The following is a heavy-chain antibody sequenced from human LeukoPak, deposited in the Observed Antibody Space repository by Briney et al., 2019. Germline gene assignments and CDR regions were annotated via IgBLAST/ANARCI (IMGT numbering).Heavy chain of an antibody. J-gene: IGHJ6*03. D-gene: IGHD5-12*01. V-gene: IGHV1-2*02. CDR2: INPNSGGT. CDR1: GYTFTGYY. Sequence: ASVKVSCKASGYTFTGYYMHWVRQAPGQGLEWMGWINPNSGGTNYAQKFQGRVTMTRDTSISTAYMELSRLRSDDTAVYYCARGQRGYSDYYYYYMDVWGKGTTVTVSS. CDR3: ARGQRGYSDYYYYYMDV.